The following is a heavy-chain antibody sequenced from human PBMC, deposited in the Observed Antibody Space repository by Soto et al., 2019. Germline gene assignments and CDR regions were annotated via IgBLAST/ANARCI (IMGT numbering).Heavy chain of an antibody. D-gene: IGHD3-16*02. V-gene: IGHV3-21*01. J-gene: IGHJ5*02. CDR2: ISGSGSDI. Sequence: GGSLRLSCAASGFTFSSYSINWVRQAPGKGLEWVSSISGSGSDIYYADSVKGRFTISRDNAKNSLYLQMNSLRAEDTAVYYCARAGAYDSIWGAYRADWFDPWGQGTLVTVSS. CDR3: ARAGAYDSIWGAYRADWFDP. CDR1: GFTFSSYS.